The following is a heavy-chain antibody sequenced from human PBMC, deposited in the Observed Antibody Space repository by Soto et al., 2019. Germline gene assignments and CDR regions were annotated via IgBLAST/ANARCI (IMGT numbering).Heavy chain of an antibody. CDR1: GFTFSNAW. Sequence: GGSLRLSCAASGFTFSNAWMNWVRQAPGKGLEWVGRIKRKSDGGTTDYAAPVKGRFTISRDDSTNTLYLQMDSLKTEDTAVYFCTTDLHLAVAGTVDSWGQGTLVTVSS. D-gene: IGHD6-19*01. V-gene: IGHV3-15*07. CDR3: TTDLHLAVAGTVDS. J-gene: IGHJ4*02. CDR2: IKRKSDGGTT.